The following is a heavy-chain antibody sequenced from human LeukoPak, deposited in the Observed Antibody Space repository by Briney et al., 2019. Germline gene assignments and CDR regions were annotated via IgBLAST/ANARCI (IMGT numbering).Heavy chain of an antibody. Sequence: SETLSLTCTVSGGSISSGDYYWSWIRQPPGKGLEWIGYIYYSGSTYYNPSLKSRVTISVDTSKNQFSLKLSSVTAADTAVYYCARGLMGFRVNSLKEYYFDYWGQGTLVTVSS. V-gene: IGHV4-30-4*01. D-gene: IGHD3-10*01. J-gene: IGHJ4*02. CDR2: IYYSGST. CDR1: GGSISSGDYY. CDR3: ARGLMGFRVNSLKEYYFDY.